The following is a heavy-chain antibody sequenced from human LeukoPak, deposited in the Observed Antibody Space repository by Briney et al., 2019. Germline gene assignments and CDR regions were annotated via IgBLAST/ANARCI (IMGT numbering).Heavy chain of an antibody. CDR3: TRGGGGSFPHY. CDR1: GFIFSNYW. J-gene: IGHJ4*02. D-gene: IGHD2-21*01. CDR2: INGDGSSV. Sequence: GGSLRLSCAASGFIFSNYWMHWVRQAPGKGLVWVSRINGDGSSVSYADSVKGRFTISRDNAKNTLYLQMDSLRAEDTAVYYCTRGGGGSFPHYWGQGTLVTVSS. V-gene: IGHV3-74*01.